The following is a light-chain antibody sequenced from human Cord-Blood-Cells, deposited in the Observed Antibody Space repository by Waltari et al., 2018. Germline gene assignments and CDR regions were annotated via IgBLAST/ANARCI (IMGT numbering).Light chain of an antibody. CDR2: LGS. Sequence: DIVMTQSPLSLPVTPGEPASISCSSSQSLLHSNGYNYLDWYLQKPGQSPQLLIYLGSNRASGVADRFGGSRSGTDFTLEISRVEAEDVGVYYCMQALQTPYTFGQGTKLEIK. J-gene: IGKJ2*01. CDR3: MQALQTPYT. V-gene: IGKV2-28*01. CDR1: QSLLHSNGYNY.